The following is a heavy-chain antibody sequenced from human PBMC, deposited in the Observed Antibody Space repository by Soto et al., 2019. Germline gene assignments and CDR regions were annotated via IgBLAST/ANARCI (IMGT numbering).Heavy chain of an antibody. CDR1: GYTFTSYA. CDR2: INAGNGNT. CDR3: ARFGDRPVTAATYFDY. J-gene: IGHJ4*02. V-gene: IGHV1-3*01. Sequence: ASVKVSCKASGYTFTSYAMHWVRQAPGQRLEWMGWINAGNGNTKYSQKFQGRVTITRDTSASTAYMELSSLRSEDTAVYYCARFGDRPVTAATYFDYWGQGTLVTVSS. D-gene: IGHD2-2*01.